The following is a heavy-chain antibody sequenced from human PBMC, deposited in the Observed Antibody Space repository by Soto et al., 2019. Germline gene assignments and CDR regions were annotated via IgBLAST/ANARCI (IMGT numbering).Heavy chain of an antibody. CDR2: ISSSSSYT. Sequence: PGGSLRLSCAASGFTFSDYYMSWIRQAPGKGLEWVSYISSSSSYTNYADSVKGRFTISRDNAKNSLYLQMNSLRAEDTAVYYCARYCSGGSCYSTDYYYYGMDVWGQGTTVTVSS. J-gene: IGHJ6*02. D-gene: IGHD2-15*01. V-gene: IGHV3-11*03. CDR1: GFTFSDYY. CDR3: ARYCSGGSCYSTDYYYYGMDV.